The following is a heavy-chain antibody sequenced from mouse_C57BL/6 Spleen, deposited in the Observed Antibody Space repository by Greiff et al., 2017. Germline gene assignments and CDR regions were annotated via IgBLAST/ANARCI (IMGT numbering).Heavy chain of an antibody. CDR3: ARQWTGMGYFDV. V-gene: IGHV1-19*01. CDR2: INPYNGGT. CDR1: GYTFTDYY. Sequence: EVQLQQSGPVLVKPGASVKMSCKASGYTFTDYYMNWVKQSHGKSLEWIGVINPYNGGTSYNQKFKGKATLTVDKSSSTAYMELNSLTSEDSAVYYCARQWTGMGYFDVWGTGTTVTVSS. D-gene: IGHD4-1*01. J-gene: IGHJ1*03.